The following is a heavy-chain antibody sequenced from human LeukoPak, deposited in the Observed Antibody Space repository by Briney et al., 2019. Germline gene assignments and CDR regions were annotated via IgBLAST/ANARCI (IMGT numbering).Heavy chain of an antibody. CDR3: ARRGYQRGFDY. CDR2: IYYSGST. Sequence: SETLSLTCTVSGGSISSSSYYWGWIRQPPGKGLEWIGSIYYSGSTYYNPSLKSRVTISVDTSKNQFSLKLSSVTAEDTTVYYCARRGYQRGFDYWGQGTLVTVSS. V-gene: IGHV4-39*01. J-gene: IGHJ4*02. CDR1: GGSISSSSYY. D-gene: IGHD6-13*01.